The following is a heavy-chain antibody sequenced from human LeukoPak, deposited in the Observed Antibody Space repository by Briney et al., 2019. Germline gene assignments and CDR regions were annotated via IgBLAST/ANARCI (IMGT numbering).Heavy chain of an antibody. CDR1: GGSISNYY. J-gene: IGHJ4*02. V-gene: IGHV4-59*12. Sequence: SETLSLTCTVSGGSISNYYWSWIRQPPGRGLEWIGYIYYSGSTNYNPSLKGRVTISVDTSKNQFSLKLSSVTAADTAVYYCARDRHATYWGQGTLVTVSS. CDR3: ARDRHATY. CDR2: IYYSGST.